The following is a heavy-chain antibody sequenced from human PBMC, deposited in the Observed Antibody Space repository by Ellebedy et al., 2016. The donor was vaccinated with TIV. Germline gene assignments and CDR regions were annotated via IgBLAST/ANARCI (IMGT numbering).Heavy chain of an antibody. CDR3: ARGGGYSSGWYPGYYYYGMDV. J-gene: IGHJ6*02. V-gene: IGHV4-38-2*02. CDR2: IYHSGST. Sequence: SETLSLXCTVSGYSISSGYYWGWIRQPPGKGLEWIGSIYHSGSTYYNPSLKSRVTISVDTSKNQFSLKLSSVTAADTAVYYCARGGGYSSGWYPGYYYYGMDVWGQGTTVTVSS. D-gene: IGHD6-19*01. CDR1: GYSISSGYY.